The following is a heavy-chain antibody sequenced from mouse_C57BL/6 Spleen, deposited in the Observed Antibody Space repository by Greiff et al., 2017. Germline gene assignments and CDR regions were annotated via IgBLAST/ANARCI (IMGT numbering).Heavy chain of an antibody. CDR3: ARHGWSNYEGAMDY. V-gene: IGHV5-2*01. J-gene: IGHJ4*01. CDR1: EYEFPSYD. CDR2: INSDGGST. Sequence: EVMLVEPGGGLVQPGESLKLSCESTEYEFPSYDMSWVRKTPEKRLEWVAAINSDGGSTYYPDTMERRFIISKDNTKNTLYLQMSSLRSEDTALYYCARHGWSNYEGAMDYWGQGTSVTVSS. D-gene: IGHD2-5*01.